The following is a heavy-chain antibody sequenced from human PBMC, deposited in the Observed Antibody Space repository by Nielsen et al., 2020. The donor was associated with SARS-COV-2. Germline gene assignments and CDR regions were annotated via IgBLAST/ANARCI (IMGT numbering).Heavy chain of an antibody. Sequence: GESLKISCAAAGFTFSDYSMNGVRQAPGKGLEWVASISGDSNYIFYSELVKGRFTMSRDNGKNSLYLQMNTLRSEDTALYYCTRGFYSQSDCWGQGTLVTVSS. J-gene: IGHJ4*02. V-gene: IGHV3-21*01. CDR3: TRGFYSQSDC. CDR2: ISGDSNYI. CDR1: GFTFSDYS. D-gene: IGHD2-15*01.